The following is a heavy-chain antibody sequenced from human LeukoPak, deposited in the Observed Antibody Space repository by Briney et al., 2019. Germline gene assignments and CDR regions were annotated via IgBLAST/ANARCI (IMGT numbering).Heavy chain of an antibody. J-gene: IGHJ5*01. CDR1: YASIRSDY. V-gene: IGHV4-59*08. Sequence: KPSETLSLTCTVSYASIRSDYWSWIRQPPGQGLEWIGYIYHNCVTNYNPYLKSRATILIDMFRNQFSLNLTSVTAADTAVYYCARHGGFGNGLHDSWGQGTLVTVSS. CDR2: IYHNCVT. D-gene: IGHD6-19*01. CDR3: ARHGGFGNGLHDS.